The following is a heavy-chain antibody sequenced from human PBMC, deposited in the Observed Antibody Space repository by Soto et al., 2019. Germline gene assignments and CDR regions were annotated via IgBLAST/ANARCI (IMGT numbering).Heavy chain of an antibody. Sequence: GGSLRLSCAASGFIFSSCWMHWVRQAPGKGLEWVSAIRGSGGSTYYADSVKGRFTISRDNSKNTLYLQMNSLRAEDTAVYYCADYELLGSLFDYWGQGTLVTVSS. D-gene: IGHD1-26*01. J-gene: IGHJ4*02. V-gene: IGHV3-23*01. CDR3: ADYELLGSLFDY. CDR1: GFIFSSCW. CDR2: IRGSGGST.